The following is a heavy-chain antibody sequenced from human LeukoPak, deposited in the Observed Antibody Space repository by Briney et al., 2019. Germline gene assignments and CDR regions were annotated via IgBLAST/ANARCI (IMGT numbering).Heavy chain of an antibody. CDR3: ARSPHCTATSCYLGGYYLDY. CDR2: IHTSGST. D-gene: IGHD2-2*01. J-gene: IGHJ4*02. CDR1: GGSISNYY. Sequence: PSETLSLTCTVSGGSISNYYWSWIRQPAGKGLEWIGRIHTSGSTNYNPSLKSRVTMSVDTSKRQFSLKLSSVTAADTAVYYCARSPHCTATSCYLGGYYLDYWGQGILVTVSS. V-gene: IGHV4-4*07.